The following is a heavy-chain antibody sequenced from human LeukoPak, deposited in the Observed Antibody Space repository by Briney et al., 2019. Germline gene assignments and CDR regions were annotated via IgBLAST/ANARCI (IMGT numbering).Heavy chain of an antibody. CDR1: GYTFTGYY. Sequence: GASVKVSCKASGYTFTGYYMHWVRQAPGQGLEWMGWINPNSGGTNYAQKFQGRVTMTRDTSISTAYMELSRLRSDDTAVYYCARGRRPYSSSPSARFDPWGQGTLVTVSS. CDR2: INPNSGGT. CDR3: ARGRRPYSSSPSARFDP. V-gene: IGHV1-2*02. D-gene: IGHD6-13*01. J-gene: IGHJ5*02.